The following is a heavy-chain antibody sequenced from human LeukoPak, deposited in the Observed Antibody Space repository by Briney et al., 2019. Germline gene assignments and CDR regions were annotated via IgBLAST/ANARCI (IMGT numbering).Heavy chain of an antibody. Sequence: GGSLRLSCTASGFTFGDYAMSWVRQAPGKGLEWVAFNRVEAYGRRTAYAACVEGRFSISKDECKSFAYLQMNRLKSAAPAVYYCTIDRGYYDSSGYCHFDYWGEGSLVTVSS. CDR3: TIDRGYYDSSGYCHFDY. CDR2: NRVEAYGRRT. CDR1: GFTFGDYA. V-gene: IGHV3-49*04. D-gene: IGHD3-22*01. J-gene: IGHJ4*02.